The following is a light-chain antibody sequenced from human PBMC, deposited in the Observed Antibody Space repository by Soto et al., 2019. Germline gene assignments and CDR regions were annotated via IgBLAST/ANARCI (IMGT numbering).Light chain of an antibody. V-gene: IGKV3-20*01. J-gene: IGKJ1*01. CDR2: GAS. Sequence: EIGLTQSPGTLSLSPGERATLSCRSSQSVSSSYLAWYQQKPGQAPRLLIYGASSRATGIPDRFGGSGSGTDFTLTISRLEPEDFAVYYCQQYGSSPPFPFGQGTKV. CDR1: QSVSSSY. CDR3: QQYGSSPPFP.